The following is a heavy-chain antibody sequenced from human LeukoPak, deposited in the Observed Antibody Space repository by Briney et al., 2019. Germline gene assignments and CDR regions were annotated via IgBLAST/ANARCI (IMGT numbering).Heavy chain of an antibody. J-gene: IGHJ4*02. CDR3: AREERGLAIDY. D-gene: IGHD3/OR15-3a*01. Sequence: LPGGSLRLSCAASGFTFRNHAMHWVRQAPGKGLEYVSAINSNGDSTYYGNSVKGRFTISRDNSKSTLYLQMGSLRPADTAVYYCAREERGLAIDYWGQGALVTVSS. CDR2: INSNGDST. V-gene: IGHV3-64*01. CDR1: GFTFRNHA.